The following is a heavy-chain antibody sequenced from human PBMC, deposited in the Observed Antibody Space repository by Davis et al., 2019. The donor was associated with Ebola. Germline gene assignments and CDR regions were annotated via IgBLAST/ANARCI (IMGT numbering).Heavy chain of an antibody. J-gene: IGHJ5*02. CDR1: GYTFTNYG. CDR3: ARALTWFGELLYLPNWFDP. V-gene: IGHV1-8*01. CDR2: MNPNSGNT. Sequence: ASVKVSCKASGYTFTNYGISWVRQAPGQGLEWMGWMNPNSGNTGYAQKFQGRVTMTRNTSISTAYMELSSLRSEDTAVYYCARALTWFGELLYLPNWFDPWGQGTLVTVSS. D-gene: IGHD3-10*01.